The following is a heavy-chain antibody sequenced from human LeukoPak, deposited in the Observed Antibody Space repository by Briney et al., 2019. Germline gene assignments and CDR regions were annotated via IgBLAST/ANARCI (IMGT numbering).Heavy chain of an antibody. D-gene: IGHD3-3*01. Sequence: SETLSLTCAAYGGSFSGYYWSWIRQPPGKGLEWIGEINHSGSTNYNPSLKSRVTISVDTSKNQFSLKLSSVTAADTAVYYCARQRFLEWSTYHYMDVWGKGTTVTVSS. CDR2: INHSGST. V-gene: IGHV4-34*01. CDR3: ARQRFLEWSTYHYMDV. J-gene: IGHJ6*03. CDR1: GGSFSGYY.